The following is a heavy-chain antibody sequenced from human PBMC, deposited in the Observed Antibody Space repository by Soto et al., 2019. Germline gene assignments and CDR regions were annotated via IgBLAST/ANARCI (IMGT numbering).Heavy chain of an antibody. CDR3: AATLYLNYYGSGSYYMSGMDV. D-gene: IGHD3-10*01. J-gene: IGHJ6*02. V-gene: IGHV1-58*01. CDR2: IVVGSGNT. CDR1: GFTFTSSA. Sequence: GASVKVSCKASGFTFTSSAVQWVRQARGQRLEWIGWIVVGSGNTNYAQKFQERVTITRDMSTSTAYMELSSLRSEDTAVYYCAATLYLNYYGSGSYYMSGMDVWGQGTTVTVSS.